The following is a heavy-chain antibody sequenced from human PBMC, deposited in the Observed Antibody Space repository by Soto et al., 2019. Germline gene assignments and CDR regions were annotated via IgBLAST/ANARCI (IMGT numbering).Heavy chain of an antibody. Sequence: PGGSLRLSCAASGFTFSSYSMNWVRQAPGKGLEWVSSISSSSSYIYYADSVKGRFTISRDNANNSLYLQMNSLRAEDTAVYYCARDVYGGGYCSGGSCYGGGNWFDPWGQGTLVTVSS. J-gene: IGHJ5*02. V-gene: IGHV3-21*01. CDR1: GFTFSSYS. D-gene: IGHD2-15*01. CDR3: ARDVYGGGYCSGGSCYGGGNWFDP. CDR2: ISSSSSYI.